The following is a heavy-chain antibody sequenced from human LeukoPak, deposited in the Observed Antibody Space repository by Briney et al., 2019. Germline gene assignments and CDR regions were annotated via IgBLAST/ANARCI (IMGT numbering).Heavy chain of an antibody. CDR3: ARLSTVSTSFDY. D-gene: IGHD5/OR15-5a*01. J-gene: IGHJ4*02. V-gene: IGHV4-4*07. CDR2: IYTSGRT. Sequence: SETLSLTCTVSGGSISSYYWSWIRQPAGKGLEWIGRIYTSGRTYYNPSLKSRVSMSVDTSKNQFSLKLSSVTAADTAVYYCARLSTVSTSFDYWGQGTLVTVSS. CDR1: GGSISSYY.